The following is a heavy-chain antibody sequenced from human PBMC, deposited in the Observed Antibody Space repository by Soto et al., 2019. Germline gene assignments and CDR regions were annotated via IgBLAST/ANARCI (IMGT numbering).Heavy chain of an antibody. D-gene: IGHD6-19*01. J-gene: IGHJ4*02. Sequence: QVQLQESGPGLVKPSETLSLTCTVSSDSIAGENWWSWVRQPPGLGLEWIGEVFHTGGTNYNPSLKCRFTIEVDKSKNQFSLKLISATAADTAVYYWARVFSSGSGWMYYFDFWGQGTLVSVSS. CDR1: SDSIAGENW. V-gene: IGHV4-4*02. CDR2: VFHTGGT. CDR3: ARVFSSGSGWMYYFDF.